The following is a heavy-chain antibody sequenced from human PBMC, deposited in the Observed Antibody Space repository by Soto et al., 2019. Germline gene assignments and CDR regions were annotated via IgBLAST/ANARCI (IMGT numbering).Heavy chain of an antibody. CDR3: ARHYSSSHYYYYYYGMDV. J-gene: IGHJ6*02. V-gene: IGHV5-51*01. CDR1: GYSFTSYW. D-gene: IGHD6-6*01. Sequence: PGESLKISCKGSGYSFTSYWIGWVRQMPGKGLEWMGIIYPGDSDTGYSPSFQGQVTISADRSISTAYLQWSSLKASDTAMYYCARHYSSSHYYYYYYGMDVWGQGTTVTVSS. CDR2: IYPGDSDT.